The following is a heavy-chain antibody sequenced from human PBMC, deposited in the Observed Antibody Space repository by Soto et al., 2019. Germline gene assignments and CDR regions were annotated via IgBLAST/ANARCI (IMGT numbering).Heavy chain of an antibody. CDR1: GGSISSGDYY. V-gene: IGHV4-31*03. J-gene: IGHJ6*02. Sequence: PSETLSLTCIVSGGSISSGDYYWSWIRQHPGKGLEWIGYIYYTGSSYYNPSLKSRVTISVDTSKNQFSLKLSSVTAADTAVYYCARDGVVVVAATRRHYYGMDVWGQGTTVTVSS. CDR2: IYYTGSS. D-gene: IGHD2-15*01. CDR3: ARDGVVVVAATRRHYYGMDV.